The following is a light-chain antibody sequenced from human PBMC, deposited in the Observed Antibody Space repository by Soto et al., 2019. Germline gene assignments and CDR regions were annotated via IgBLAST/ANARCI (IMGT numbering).Light chain of an antibody. J-gene: IGKJ3*01. Sequence: DIQMTQSPSSLSASVGDRVTITCRASQGISNYLAWYQQKPGKVPKLLIYAASTLQSGVPSRFSGSGSGTDFTLTISSLQPEDVATCYCQKYNSAPPFTFGPGTKVDIK. CDR3: QKYNSAPPFT. V-gene: IGKV1-27*01. CDR1: QGISNY. CDR2: AAS.